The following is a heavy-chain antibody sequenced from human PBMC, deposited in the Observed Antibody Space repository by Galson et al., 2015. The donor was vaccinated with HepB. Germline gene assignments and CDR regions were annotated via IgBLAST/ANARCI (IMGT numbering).Heavy chain of an antibody. CDR1: GYTLTELS. CDR2: FDPEDGET. J-gene: IGHJ4*02. Sequence: SVKVSCKVSGYTLTELSMHWVRQAPGKGLEWMGGFDPEDGETIYAQKFQGRVTMTEDTSTDTAYMELSSLRSEDTAVYYCATSSPAAKVAMVRGVIVYWRQGTLVTVSS. V-gene: IGHV1-24*01. D-gene: IGHD3-10*01. CDR3: ATSSPAAKVAMVRGVIVY.